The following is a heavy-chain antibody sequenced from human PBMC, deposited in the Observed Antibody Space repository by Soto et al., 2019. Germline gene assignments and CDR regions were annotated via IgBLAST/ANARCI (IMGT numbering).Heavy chain of an antibody. CDR1: GYTFTSYG. CDR2: ISAYNGNT. D-gene: IGHD6-13*01. V-gene: IGHV1-18*01. CDR3: ARDWPKLEQQLVGGSWFDP. Sequence: ASVKVSCKASGYTFTSYGISWVRQAPGQGLEWMGWISAYNGNTNYAQKLQGRVTMTTDTSPSTAYMELRSLRSDDTAVYYCARDWPKLEQQLVGGSWFDPWGQGTLVTVSS. J-gene: IGHJ5*02.